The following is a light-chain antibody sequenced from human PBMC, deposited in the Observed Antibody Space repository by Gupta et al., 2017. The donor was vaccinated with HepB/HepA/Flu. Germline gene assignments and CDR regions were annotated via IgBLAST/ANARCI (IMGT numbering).Light chain of an antibody. Sequence: DSVMTQHPDSLAVSLGERATINCKSSQSVLYSSNNKNYLAWYQQKPGQPPKLLIYWASTRESGVPDRFGGSGSGTDFTLTISSLQAEDVAVYYCQQYYSIPYTFGQGTKLEIK. CDR3: QQYYSIPYT. J-gene: IGKJ2*01. CDR2: WAS. V-gene: IGKV4-1*01. CDR1: QSVLYSSNNKNY.